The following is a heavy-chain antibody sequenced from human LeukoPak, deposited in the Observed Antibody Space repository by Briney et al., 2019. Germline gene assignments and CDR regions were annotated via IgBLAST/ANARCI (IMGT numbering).Heavy chain of an antibody. Sequence: SETLSLTCTVSGGSFSTYYWSWIRQPPGMGLEWIGYVYYSGSTNYNPSLKSRVTISVDTSKNQFSLKLSSVTAADTAVYYCARHPTFYDILTGAYFDYWGQGTLVTVSS. D-gene: IGHD3-9*01. CDR2: VYYSGST. CDR1: GGSFSTYY. CDR3: ARHPTFYDILTGAYFDY. J-gene: IGHJ4*02. V-gene: IGHV4-59*08.